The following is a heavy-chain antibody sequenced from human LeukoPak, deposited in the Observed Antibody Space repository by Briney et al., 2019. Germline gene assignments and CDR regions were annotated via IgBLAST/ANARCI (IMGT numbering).Heavy chain of an antibody. Sequence: PGGSLRLSCAASGFTFSNYGMSWVRQAPGKGLEWVSAISGSGGSTYYADSVKGWFTISRDNSKNTLYLQMNSLRAEDTAVYYCAKDSTSSGWAYYFDYWGQGTLVTVSS. J-gene: IGHJ4*02. D-gene: IGHD6-19*01. CDR1: GFTFSNYG. V-gene: IGHV3-23*01. CDR2: ISGSGGST. CDR3: AKDSTSSGWAYYFDY.